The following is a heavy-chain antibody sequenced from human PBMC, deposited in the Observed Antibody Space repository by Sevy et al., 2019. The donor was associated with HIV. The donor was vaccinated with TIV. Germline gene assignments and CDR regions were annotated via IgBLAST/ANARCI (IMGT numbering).Heavy chain of an antibody. CDR1: GFTFSSYA. CDR2: ISGSGGST. D-gene: IGHD3-10*01. Sequence: GGSLRLSCAASGFTFSSYAMSWVRQAPGKGLEWVSAISGSGGSTYYADSVKGRFTISRDNSKNTLYLQMNSLRAEVTAVYYDAKENAYYGSEGYRRGRIDYWGQGTLVTVSS. J-gene: IGHJ4*02. CDR3: AKENAYYGSEGYRRGRIDY. V-gene: IGHV3-23*01.